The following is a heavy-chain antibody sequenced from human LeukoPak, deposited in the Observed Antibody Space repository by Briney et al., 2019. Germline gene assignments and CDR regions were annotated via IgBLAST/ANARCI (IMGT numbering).Heavy chain of an antibody. CDR1: GFTFSSYD. V-gene: IGHV3-23*01. Sequence: PGRSLRLSCAASGFTFSSYDMSWVRQAPGKGLEWVSSITNSGGTTWYADSVRGRFTISRDQSKNTLYLQMSSLRAEDTAVYYCAKHSGMYYYFDYWGQGALVSVPS. CDR3: AKHSGMYYYFDY. CDR2: ITNSGGTT. D-gene: IGHD2-15*01. J-gene: IGHJ4*02.